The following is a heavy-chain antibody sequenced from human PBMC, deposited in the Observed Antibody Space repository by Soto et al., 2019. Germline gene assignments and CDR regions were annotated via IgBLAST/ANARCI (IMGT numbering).Heavy chain of an antibody. CDR1: GYTFTSYY. CDR3: AREVYCSRTSCLPDGMDV. V-gene: IGHV1-46*01. Sequence: QVQLVQSGAEVKKPGASVKVSCKASGYTFTSYYMHWVRQAPAQGLEWMGRINPSGCSTSDAQKFQGRVTMTRDTSTSTVYMELSSLRSEDTAVYYCAREVYCSRTSCLPDGMDVLGQGTTVTVSS. CDR2: INPSGCST. D-gene: IGHD2-2*01. J-gene: IGHJ6*01.